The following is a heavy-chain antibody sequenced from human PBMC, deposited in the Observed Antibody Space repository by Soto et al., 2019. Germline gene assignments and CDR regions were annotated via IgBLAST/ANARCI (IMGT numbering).Heavy chain of an antibody. V-gene: IGHV3-23*01. D-gene: IGHD2-15*01. J-gene: IGHJ4*02. Sequence: SGGSLRLSCAASGFTFTSYAMGWVRQAPGKGLECVSVVSRGGSTHYADSVTGRFIVSRDNSKNTVSLQMNSLRVDDTAVYYCAKRRGAGGHFDYWGQGALVTVSS. CDR3: AKRRGAGGHFDY. CDR2: VSRGGST. CDR1: GFTFTSYA.